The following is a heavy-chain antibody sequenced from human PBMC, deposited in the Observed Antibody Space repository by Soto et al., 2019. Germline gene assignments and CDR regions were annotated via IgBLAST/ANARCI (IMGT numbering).Heavy chain of an antibody. V-gene: IGHV1-69*08. D-gene: IGHD4-17*01. CDR1: GGTFSDYI. J-gene: IGHJ5*02. Sequence: QVQLVQSGAEVKKPGSSVKVSCTASGGTFSDYIISWVRQAPGQGLEWMGRMIPILDIANYAQKFQGRVTITADKSTSTAYMELSSLRSEDTALYYCARDRGDYGDYGWFDPWGQGTLVTVSS. CDR2: MIPILDIA. CDR3: ARDRGDYGDYGWFDP.